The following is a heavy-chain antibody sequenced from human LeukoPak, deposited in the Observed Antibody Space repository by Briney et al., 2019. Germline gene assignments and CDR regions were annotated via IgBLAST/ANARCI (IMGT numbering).Heavy chain of an antibody. CDR2: IWYDGSNK. Sequence: GGSLRLSCAASGFTFSSYGMHWVRQAPGKGLEWVAVIWYDGSNKYYADSVKGRFTISRDNSKNTLYLQMNSLRAEDTAVYYCAKELGIAAAGTWFDPWGQGTLVTVSS. J-gene: IGHJ5*02. CDR3: AKELGIAAAGTWFDP. CDR1: GFTFSSYG. V-gene: IGHV3-30*02. D-gene: IGHD6-13*01.